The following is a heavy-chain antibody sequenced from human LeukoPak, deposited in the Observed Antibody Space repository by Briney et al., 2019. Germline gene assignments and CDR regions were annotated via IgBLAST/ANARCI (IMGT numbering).Heavy chain of an antibody. Sequence: ASVKVSCKASGYTFTGYYMHWVRQAPGQGLEWMGWINPNSGGTNYAQKFQGRVTMTRDTSISTAYMELSRLRSDDTAVYYCARRRYYDSNPGDYWGQGTLVTVSS. J-gene: IGHJ4*02. CDR2: INPNSGGT. D-gene: IGHD3-22*01. V-gene: IGHV1-2*02. CDR1: GYTFTGYY. CDR3: ARRRYYDSNPGDY.